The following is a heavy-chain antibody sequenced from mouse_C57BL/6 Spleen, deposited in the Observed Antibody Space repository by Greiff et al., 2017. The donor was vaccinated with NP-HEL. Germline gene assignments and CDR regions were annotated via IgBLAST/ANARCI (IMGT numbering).Heavy chain of an antibody. J-gene: IGHJ3*01. CDR3: ARPLDGAWFAY. CDR2: ISSGSSTI. Sequence: EVMLVESGGGLVKPGGSLKLSCAASGFTFSDYGMHWVRQAPEKGLEWVAYISSGSSTIYYADTVKGRFTISRDNAKNTLFLQMTSLRSEDTAMYYCARPLDGAWFAYWGQGTLVTVSA. CDR1: GFTFSDYG. V-gene: IGHV5-17*01.